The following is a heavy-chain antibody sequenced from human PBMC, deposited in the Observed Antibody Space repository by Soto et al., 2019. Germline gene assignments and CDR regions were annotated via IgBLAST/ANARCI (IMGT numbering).Heavy chain of an antibody. CDR1: GGTISRYY. D-gene: IGHD2-21*02. J-gene: IGHJ6*02. V-gene: IGHV4-59*01. CDR3: ARDLWGYCGTDCYPLDV. CDR2: MYNTGST. Sequence: QVQLQESGPGLVKPSETLSLTCTVSGGTISRYYWSWIRQPPGKGLEWIGYMYNTGSTVDTPSFKSRVTISVDTSKNQFSLKLNSVTAADTAVYYCARDLWGYCGTDCYPLDVWGQGTTVTVSS.